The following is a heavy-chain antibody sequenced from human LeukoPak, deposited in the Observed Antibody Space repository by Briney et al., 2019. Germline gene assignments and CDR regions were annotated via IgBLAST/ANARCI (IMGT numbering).Heavy chain of an antibody. J-gene: IGHJ4*02. Sequence: GGSLRLSCAASGFTFGNYAMHWVRQAPGKGLEWVSGITGSGSSTYYADSVKGRFTISRGNSKNTLYLQMTSLKDDDMAIYYCAKGTHTPGCFGSWGQGTPVIVSS. CDR2: ITGSGSST. V-gene: IGHV3-23*01. CDR3: AKGTHTPGCFGS. CDR1: GFTFGNYA. D-gene: IGHD6-19*01.